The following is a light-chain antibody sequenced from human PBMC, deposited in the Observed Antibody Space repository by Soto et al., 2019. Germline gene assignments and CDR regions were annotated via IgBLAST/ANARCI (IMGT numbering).Light chain of an antibody. CDR1: SSNIGSNT. CDR3: GSWGDSLNSFFV. CDR2: SNS. V-gene: IGLV1-44*01. J-gene: IGLJ1*01. Sequence: QSVLTQPPSASGTPGQRVTISCSGSSSNIGSNTVNWYQHLPGAPPRLLIYSNSQRPSGVPDRFSGSKSGTSASLAISGLRSDDEADYYGGSWGDSLNSFFVFGTGTKLTVL.